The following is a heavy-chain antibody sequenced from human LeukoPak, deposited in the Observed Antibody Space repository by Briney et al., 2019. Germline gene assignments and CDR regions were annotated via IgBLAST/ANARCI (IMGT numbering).Heavy chain of an antibody. CDR2: ISSSSSTI. CDR1: GFTFSSYS. J-gene: IGHJ6*02. D-gene: IGHD3-10*01. V-gene: IGHV3-48*04. CDR3: AREGRYYGSYYYYGMDV. Sequence: GGSLRLSCAASGFTFSSYSMNWVRQAPGKGLEWVSYISSSSSTIYYADSVKGRFTISRDNAKNSLYLQMNSLRAEDTAVYYCAREGRYYGSYYYYGMDVWGQGTTVTVSS.